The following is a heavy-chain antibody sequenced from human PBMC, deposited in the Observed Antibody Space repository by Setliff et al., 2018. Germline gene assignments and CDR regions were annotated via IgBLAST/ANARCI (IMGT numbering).Heavy chain of an antibody. Sequence: SETLSLTCTVSGGSISSYYWCWIRQPAGKGLEWIGHIYIGGSANYNPSRKSRVTMSIDTSKNQFSLKLNSVTAADMAAYYCAREQWLDPPGYYYIDVWAKGTTFTVSS. CDR3: AREQWLDPPGYYYIDV. J-gene: IGHJ6*03. CDR1: GGSISSYY. CDR2: IYIGGSA. V-gene: IGHV4-4*07. D-gene: IGHD6-19*01.